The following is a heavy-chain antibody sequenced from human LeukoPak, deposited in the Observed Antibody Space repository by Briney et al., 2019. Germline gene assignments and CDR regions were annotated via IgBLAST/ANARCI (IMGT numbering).Heavy chain of an antibody. V-gene: IGHV1-18*01. J-gene: IGHJ4*02. CDR2: ISAYNGNT. CDR3: AKDDYYGSGSYPHY. D-gene: IGHD3-10*01. CDR1: GYTFTSYG. Sequence: ASVKVSCKASGYTFTSYGISWVRQAPGQGLEWMGWISAYNGNTNYAQKPQGRVTMTTDASTSTAYMELRSLRSDDTAVYYCAKDDYYGSGSYPHYWGQGTLVTVSS.